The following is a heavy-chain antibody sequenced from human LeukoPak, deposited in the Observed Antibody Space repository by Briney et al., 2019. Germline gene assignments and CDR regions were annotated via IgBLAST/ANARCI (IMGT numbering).Heavy chain of an antibody. CDR1: GFTFSSYA. J-gene: IGHJ4*02. CDR3: AKDVVAVRYYDSSGYY. Sequence: PGGSLRLSCAASGFTFSSYAMSWVRQAPGKGLEWVSAISGSGGSTYYADSVKGRFTISRDNSKNTLYLQMNSLRAEDTAVYYCAKDVVAVRYYDSSGYYWGQGTLVTVSS. D-gene: IGHD3-22*01. V-gene: IGHV3-23*01. CDR2: ISGSGGST.